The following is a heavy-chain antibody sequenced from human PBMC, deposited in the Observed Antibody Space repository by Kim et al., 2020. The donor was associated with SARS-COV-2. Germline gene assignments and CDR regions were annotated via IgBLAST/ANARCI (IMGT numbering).Heavy chain of an antibody. J-gene: IGHJ4*02. D-gene: IGHD4-17*01. Sequence: PSRKSRVTISVDTSKNQFSLKLSSVTAADTAVYYCARAGRTTVVTYYFDYWGQGTLVTVSS. V-gene: IGHV4-59*01. CDR3: ARAGRTTVVTYYFDY.